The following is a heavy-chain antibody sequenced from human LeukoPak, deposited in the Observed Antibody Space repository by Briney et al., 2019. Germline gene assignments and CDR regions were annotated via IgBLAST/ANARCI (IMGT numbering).Heavy chain of an antibody. Sequence: GGSLTLSCAASGFTFSDTAINWVRQPPGKGLEWVSSISSSSSYIYYADSVKGRFTISRDNAKNSLYLQMNSLRAEDTAVYYCARDRVLRFLEWLLPFDYWGQGTLVTVSS. CDR3: ARDRVLRFLEWLLPFDY. CDR1: GFTFSDTA. J-gene: IGHJ4*02. CDR2: ISSSSSYI. V-gene: IGHV3-21*01. D-gene: IGHD3-3*01.